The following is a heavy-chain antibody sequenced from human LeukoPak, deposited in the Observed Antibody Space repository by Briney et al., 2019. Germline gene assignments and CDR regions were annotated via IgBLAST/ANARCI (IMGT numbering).Heavy chain of an antibody. CDR1: GYTFTSYG. V-gene: IGHV1-18*01. D-gene: IGHD1-26*01. Sequence: ASVKVSCKAPGYTFTSYGISWVRQAPGQGLEWMGWISAYNGNTNYGQKLQGRVTMTTDTSTSTAYMELRSLRSDDTAVYYCAREMIVGATGGWFDPWGQGTLVTVSS. CDR2: ISAYNGNT. CDR3: AREMIVGATGGWFDP. J-gene: IGHJ5*02.